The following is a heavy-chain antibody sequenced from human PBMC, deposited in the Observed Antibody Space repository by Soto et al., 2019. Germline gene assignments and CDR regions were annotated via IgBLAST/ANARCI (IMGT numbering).Heavy chain of an antibody. V-gene: IGHV3-23*01. D-gene: IGHD2-15*01. Sequence: EVQLLESGGGLVQPGGSLRLSCAASGFAFSSYAMSWVRQAPGKGLEWVSAISGSGGSTYYADSVKGRFTISRANSKNPLYLQMNGARADYRAVYYCEKYICRGDSWGLYDAFELWAKGTMCPVSP. J-gene: IGHJ3*01. CDR2: ISGSGGST. CDR1: GFAFSSYA. CDR3: EKYICRGDSWGLYDAFEL.